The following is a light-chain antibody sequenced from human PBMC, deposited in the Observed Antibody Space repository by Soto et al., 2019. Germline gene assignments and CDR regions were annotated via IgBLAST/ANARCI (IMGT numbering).Light chain of an antibody. CDR3: GTWDSSLSVVI. V-gene: IGLV1-51*01. Sequence: QSVLTQPPSVSAAPGQKVTISCSGSSSNIGNNFVFWYQQLPGTAPRLLIYDNNNRPSGIPDRFSGSQSGTSATLAITGLQTGDEADYFCGTWDSSLSVVIFGGGTKLTVL. CDR1: SSNIGNNF. J-gene: IGLJ2*01. CDR2: DNN.